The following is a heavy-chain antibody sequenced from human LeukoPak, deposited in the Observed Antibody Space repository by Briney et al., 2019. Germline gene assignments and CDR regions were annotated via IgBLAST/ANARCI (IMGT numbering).Heavy chain of an antibody. V-gene: IGHV4-39*01. CDR3: ARLVDSSGYYDGTFDY. J-gene: IGHJ4*02. Sequence: PSETLSLTCTVSGGSISSSSYYWGWIRQPPGKGLEWIGSIYYSGSTYYNPSLKSRVTISVDTSKNQFSLKLSSMTAADTAEYYCARLVDSSGYYDGTFDYWGQGTLVTVSS. CDR1: GGSISSSSYY. CDR2: IYYSGST. D-gene: IGHD3-22*01.